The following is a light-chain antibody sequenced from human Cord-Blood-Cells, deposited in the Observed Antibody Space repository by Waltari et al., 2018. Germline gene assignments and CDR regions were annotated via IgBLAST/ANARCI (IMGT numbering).Light chain of an antibody. CDR2: AAS. V-gene: IGKV1-39*01. CDR3: QQSYSTPWT. CDR1: QRISSY. J-gene: IGKJ1*01. Sequence: QMPPSPSSLSASVGDRVTITCRASQRISSYLNWYQQKPGKAPKLLIYAASSLQSGVQSRFSGSGSGTDFTLTISSLQPEDFATYYCQQSYSTPWTFGQGTKVEIK.